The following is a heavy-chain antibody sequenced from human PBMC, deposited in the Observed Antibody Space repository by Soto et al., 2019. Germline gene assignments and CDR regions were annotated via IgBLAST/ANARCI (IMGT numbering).Heavy chain of an antibody. Sequence: PSETLSLTCTVSGGSISTSSYYWGWIRQPPGKGLEWIGTIYYSGSTYYNPSLKSRVTISVDTSKNQFSLKLSSVTAADTAVYYCARLDYYDKSGFDYWGQGTLVAVSS. CDR2: IYYSGST. V-gene: IGHV4-39*01. CDR3: ARLDYYDKSGFDY. CDR1: GGSISTSSYY. D-gene: IGHD3-22*01. J-gene: IGHJ4*02.